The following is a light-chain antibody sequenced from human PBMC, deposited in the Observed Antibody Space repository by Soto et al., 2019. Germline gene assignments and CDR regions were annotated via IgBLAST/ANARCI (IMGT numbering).Light chain of an antibody. V-gene: IGLV1-40*01. CDR1: SSNIGAGYD. CDR3: QSYDSSLSGVV. CDR2: GNN. J-gene: IGLJ2*01. Sequence: QSVLTQTPSVSGAPGQRVTISCAGSSSNIGAGYDVHWYQQLPGTAPKFLIYGNNNRPSGVPDRFSGSKSGTSASLAITGLQAEDEADYFCQSYDSSLSGVVFGGGTQLTVL.